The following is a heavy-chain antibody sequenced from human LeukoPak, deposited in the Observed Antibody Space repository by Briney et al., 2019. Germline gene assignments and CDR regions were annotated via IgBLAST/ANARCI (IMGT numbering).Heavy chain of an antibody. Sequence: PGGSLRLSCAASGFTFNNAWMHWVRQAPGKGLEWLGRIKSGADGGTIDYAAPVKGGFIISRDDSKNTLYLQMNSLKTEDTAVYYCTTVSSSYFSVTNWFDPWGQGTLVTVSS. D-gene: IGHD6-13*01. V-gene: IGHV3-15*01. J-gene: IGHJ5*02. CDR3: TTVSSSYFSVTNWFDP. CDR1: GFTFNNAW. CDR2: IKSGADGGTI.